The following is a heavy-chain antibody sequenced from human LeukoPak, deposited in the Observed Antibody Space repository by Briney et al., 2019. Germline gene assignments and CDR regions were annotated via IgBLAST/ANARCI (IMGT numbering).Heavy chain of an antibody. D-gene: IGHD3-16*01. CDR2: ISGNSGSI. CDR3: AKGFARLSLFTSFDY. J-gene: IGHJ4*02. CDR1: GFTFDDYA. V-gene: IGHV3-9*03. Sequence: PGRSLRLSCAASGFTFDDYAMHWVRQAPGKGLEWVSGISGNSGSIGYGDSVKGRFTISRDNVKKSLYLQMNSLRPEDMALYYCAKGFARLSLFTSFDYWGQGTLVTVSS.